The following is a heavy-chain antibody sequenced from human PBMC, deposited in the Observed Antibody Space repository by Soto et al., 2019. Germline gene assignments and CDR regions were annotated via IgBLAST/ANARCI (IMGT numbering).Heavy chain of an antibody. CDR3: AGSYDFWSGYYTDYYYYGMDV. CDR1: GFTFSSYG. J-gene: IGHJ6*02. Sequence: PGGSLRLSCAASGFTFSSYGMHWVRQAPGKGLEWVAVIWYDGSNKYYADSVKGRFTISRDNSKNTLYLQMNSLRAEDTAVYYCAGSYDFWSGYYTDYYYYGMDVWGQGTTVTVSS. V-gene: IGHV3-33*01. D-gene: IGHD3-3*01. CDR2: IWYDGSNK.